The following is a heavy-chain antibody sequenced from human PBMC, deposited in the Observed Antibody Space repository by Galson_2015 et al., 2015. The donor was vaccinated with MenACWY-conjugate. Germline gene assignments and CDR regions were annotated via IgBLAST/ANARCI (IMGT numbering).Heavy chain of an antibody. V-gene: IGHV3-74*01. CDR3: VRSVVAAYGYFDY. Sequence: SLRLSCAASGFTFSSYWMHWVRQAPGKGLVWVSRINGAGTDTSYADSVKGRFTISRDNAKNTLYLQMNSLRDDDMAVYYCVRSVVAAYGYFDYWGQGTLVTVSS. J-gene: IGHJ4*02. CDR1: GFTFSSYW. CDR2: INGAGTDT. D-gene: IGHD2-15*01.